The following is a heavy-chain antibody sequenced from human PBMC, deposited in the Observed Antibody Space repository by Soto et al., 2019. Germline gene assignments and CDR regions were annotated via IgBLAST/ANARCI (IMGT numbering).Heavy chain of an antibody. D-gene: IGHD1-1*01. CDR3: ARFELSPVEGYYYYYMDV. CDR1: GYTFTSYD. J-gene: IGHJ6*03. V-gene: IGHV1-8*01. CDR2: MNPNSGNT. Sequence: QVQLVQSGAEVKKPGASVKVSCKASGYTFTSYDINWVRQATGQGLEWMGWMNPNSGNTGYAQKFQSRVTMTRNTSISTAYMELSSLRSEDTAVYYCARFELSPVEGYYYYYMDVWGKGTTVTVSS.